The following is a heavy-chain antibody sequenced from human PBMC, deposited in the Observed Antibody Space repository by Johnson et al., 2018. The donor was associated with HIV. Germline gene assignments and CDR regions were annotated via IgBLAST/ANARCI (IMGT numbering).Heavy chain of an antibody. D-gene: IGHD2-2*01. CDR1: GFTFTNAW. J-gene: IGHJ3*02. V-gene: IGHV3-15*01. Sequence: QLVESGGGLVKPGGSLRLSCAASGFTFTNAWLSWVRQAPGKGLEWVGRIKSKTDGGTTDYAAPVKGRFTISRDDSKNTLYLQMNSLKTEDTAVYYCAREVPGKAFDIWGQGTMVTVSS. CDR2: IKSKTDGGTT. CDR3: AREVPGKAFDI.